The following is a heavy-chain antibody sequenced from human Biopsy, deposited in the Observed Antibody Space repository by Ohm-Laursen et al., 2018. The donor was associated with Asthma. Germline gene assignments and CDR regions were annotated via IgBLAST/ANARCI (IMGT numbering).Heavy chain of an antibody. Sequence: RSLRLSCSASGFTFSSFGMHWVRQTPAKGLEWVAVISFDGSNKYYADSVKGRFTISRDNPKNTLYLQMTSLSAEDSAVYYCARVDGVVEAATRLGGMDVWGQGTTVTVSS. CDR3: ARVDGVVEAATRLGGMDV. CDR1: GFTFSSFG. J-gene: IGHJ6*02. V-gene: IGHV3-30*03. D-gene: IGHD2-15*01. CDR2: ISFDGSNK.